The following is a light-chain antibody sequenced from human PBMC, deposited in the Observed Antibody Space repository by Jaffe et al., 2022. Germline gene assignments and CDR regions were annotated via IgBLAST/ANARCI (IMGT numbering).Light chain of an antibody. Sequence: QSALTQPPSASGSPGQSVTISCTGTSSDVGGYNYVSWYQQHPGEAPKLMIYGVTKRPSGVPDRFSGSKSGNTASLTVSGLQPEDEADYYCSSYAGSNIYVFGTGTKVTVL. V-gene: IGLV2-8*01. J-gene: IGLJ1*01. CDR1: SSDVGGYNY. CDR2: GVT. CDR3: SSYAGSNIYV.